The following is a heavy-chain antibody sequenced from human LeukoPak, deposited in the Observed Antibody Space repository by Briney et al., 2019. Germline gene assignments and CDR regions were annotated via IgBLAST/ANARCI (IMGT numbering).Heavy chain of an antibody. CDR1: GGSISSSSYY. D-gene: IGHD6-13*01. CDR3: ARIRPKRPLGSSWST. Sequence: SETLSLTCTVSGGSISSSSYYWGWIRQPPGKGLEWIGSIYYSGSTYYNPSLKSRVTISVDTSKNQFSLKLSSVTAADTAVYYCARIRPKRPLGSSWSTWGQGTLVTVSS. CDR2: IYYSGST. V-gene: IGHV4-39*01. J-gene: IGHJ5*02.